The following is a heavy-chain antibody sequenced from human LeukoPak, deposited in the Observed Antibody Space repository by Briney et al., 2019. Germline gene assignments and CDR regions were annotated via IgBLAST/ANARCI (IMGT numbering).Heavy chain of an antibody. J-gene: IGHJ4*02. Sequence: GGSLRLSCAASGFTFSSYAMSWVRQAPGKGLEWVSYISSSSSTIYYADSVKGRFTISRDNAKNSLYLQMNSLRAEDTAVYYCARVAVAGGYWGQGTLVTVSS. V-gene: IGHV3-48*04. CDR2: ISSSSSTI. D-gene: IGHD6-19*01. CDR3: ARVAVAGGY. CDR1: GFTFSSYA.